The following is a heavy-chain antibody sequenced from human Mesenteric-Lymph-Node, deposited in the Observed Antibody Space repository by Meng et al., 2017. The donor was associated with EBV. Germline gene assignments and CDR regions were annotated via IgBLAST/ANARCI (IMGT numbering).Heavy chain of an antibody. D-gene: IGHD1-14*01. CDR1: GGSVSSSSDF. J-gene: IGHJ4*02. Sequence: QVQMQGSGPGLVKPSQTLSLTCAVSGGSVSSSSDFWGWLRQPPGKGLEWIASISYSGNSFYNPSLRSRVTISVDTSKNQFSLRVTSVTAADTAVYYCTSTPNPNFYDYWGQGTLVTVSS. CDR2: ISYSGNS. V-gene: IGHV4-39*01. CDR3: TSTPNPNFYDY.